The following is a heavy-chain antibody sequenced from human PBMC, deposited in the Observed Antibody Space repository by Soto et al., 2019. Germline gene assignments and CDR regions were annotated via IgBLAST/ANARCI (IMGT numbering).Heavy chain of an antibody. Sequence: PGESLKISCKGSGYTFTNYWIAWVRQMPGRGLEWMGIIYPDDSDTRYSPSFQGQVTISADKSLSTAYLQWSSLKASDTAMYYCVRIETMPYWRQGTQVTV. CDR2: IYPDDSDT. V-gene: IGHV5-51*01. CDR3: VRIETMPY. J-gene: IGHJ4*02. D-gene: IGHD2-2*01. CDR1: GYTFTNYW.